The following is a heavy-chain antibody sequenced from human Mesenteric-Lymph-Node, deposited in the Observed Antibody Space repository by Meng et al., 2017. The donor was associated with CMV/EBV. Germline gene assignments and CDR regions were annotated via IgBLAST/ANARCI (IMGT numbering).Heavy chain of an antibody. V-gene: IGHV4-34*01. CDR3: GRRQNWGWVYY. CDR2: INHSGST. J-gene: IGHJ4*02. CDR1: GGSFSGYY. Sequence: SETLSLTCAVYGGSFSGYYWSWIRQPPGKGLEWIGEINHSGSTNYNPSLQSRVTISVDTSKNQFSLKLSSVTAADTAVYYCGRRQNWGWVYYWGQGTLVTVSS. D-gene: IGHD7-27*01.